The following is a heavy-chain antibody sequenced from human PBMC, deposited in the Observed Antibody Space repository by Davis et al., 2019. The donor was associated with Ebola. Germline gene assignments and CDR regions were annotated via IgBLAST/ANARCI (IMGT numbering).Heavy chain of an antibody. CDR3: ARVTCSGGSCYYYYGMDV. V-gene: IGHV3-33*01. CDR1: GFTFSSYG. D-gene: IGHD2-15*01. CDR2: IWYDGSNK. J-gene: IGHJ6*02. Sequence: GGSLRLFCAASGFTFSSYGMHWVRQAPGKGLGWVAVIWYDGSNKYYADSVKGRFTISRDNSKNTLYLQMNSLRSEDTAVYYCARVTCSGGSCYYYYGMDVWGQGTTVTVSS.